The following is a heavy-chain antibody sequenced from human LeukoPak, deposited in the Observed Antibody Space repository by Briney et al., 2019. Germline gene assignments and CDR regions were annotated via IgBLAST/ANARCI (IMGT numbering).Heavy chain of an antibody. CDR3: ARRLYIVVVVAATHYDY. Sequence: SETLSLTCAVYGGSFSGYYWSWIHQPPGKGLEWIGEINHSGSTNYNPSHKSRVTISVDTSVTAADTAVYYCARRLYIVVVVAATHYDYWGQGTLVTVSS. CDR1: GGSFSGYY. V-gene: IGHV4-34*01. D-gene: IGHD2-15*01. CDR2: INHSGST. J-gene: IGHJ4*02.